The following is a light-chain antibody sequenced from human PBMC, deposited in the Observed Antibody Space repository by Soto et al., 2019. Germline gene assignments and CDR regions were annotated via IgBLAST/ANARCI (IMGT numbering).Light chain of an antibody. J-gene: IGKJ1*01. CDR3: QQSYGATRT. CDR1: QTINNY. V-gene: IGKV1-39*01. CDR2: TAS. Sequence: DIQRTQSPSSLSASVGYRVTITCRASQTINNYLNWYQQRPGEAPKLLISTASSLRSGVSSRFSGSRSGTEFTLTISSLKNEDFATYYCQQSYGATRTFGQGTKVDIK.